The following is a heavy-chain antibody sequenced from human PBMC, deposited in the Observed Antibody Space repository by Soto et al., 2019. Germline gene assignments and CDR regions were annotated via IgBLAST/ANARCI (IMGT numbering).Heavy chain of an antibody. D-gene: IGHD3-22*01. J-gene: IGHJ4*02. CDR3: AKDSHDYYDSSGYQAPVWHFDY. Sequence: HPGGSLRLSCAASGFTFSSYAMSWVRQAPGKGLEWVSAISGSGGSTYYADSVKGRFTISRDNSKNTLYLQMNSLRAEDTAVYYCAKDSHDYYDSSGYQAPVWHFDYWGQGTLVTVSS. V-gene: IGHV3-23*01. CDR1: GFTFSSYA. CDR2: ISGSGGST.